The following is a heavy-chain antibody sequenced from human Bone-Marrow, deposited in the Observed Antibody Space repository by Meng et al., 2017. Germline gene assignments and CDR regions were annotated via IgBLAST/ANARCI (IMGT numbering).Heavy chain of an antibody. CDR3: ARAPYSSKDWFDP. Sequence: QVQRVQAGAEVKKPGASVKVSCKASGYTFTSYDINWVRQATGQGLEWMGWMNPNSGNTGYAQKFQGRVTMTRNTSISTAYMELSSLRSEDTAVYYCARAPYSSKDWFDPWGQGTLVTVSS. V-gene: IGHV1-8*01. CDR2: MNPNSGNT. J-gene: IGHJ5*02. CDR1: GYTFTSYD. D-gene: IGHD6-13*01.